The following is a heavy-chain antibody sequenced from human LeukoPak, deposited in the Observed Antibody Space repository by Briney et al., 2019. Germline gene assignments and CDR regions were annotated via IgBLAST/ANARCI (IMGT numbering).Heavy chain of an antibody. J-gene: IGHJ5*02. V-gene: IGHV4-39*06. CDR3: ARSGTLYRYTPGFDP. D-gene: IGHD1-7*01. Sequence: KTSETLSLTCTVSGGSITSSGYYWSWIRQPPGKGLEWIGEINHSGSTNYNPSLKSRVTISVDTSKNQFALKLSSVTAADTAVYYCARSGTLYRYTPGFDPWGQGTLVTVPS. CDR1: GGSITSSGYY. CDR2: INHSGST.